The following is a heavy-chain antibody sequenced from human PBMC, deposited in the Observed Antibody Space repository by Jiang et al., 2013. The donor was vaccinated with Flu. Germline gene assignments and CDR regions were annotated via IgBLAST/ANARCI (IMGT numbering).Heavy chain of an antibody. CDR1: GYTFTGYY. CDR3: ARENGDYGIWFDP. J-gene: IGHJ5*02. CDR2: MNPNSGNT. Sequence: SGAEVKKPGASVKVSCKASGYTFTGYYMHWVRQATGQGLEWMGWMNPNSGNTGYAQKFQGRVTMTRNTSISTAYMELSSLRSEDTAVYYCARENGDYGIWFDPWGQGTLVTVSS. V-gene: IGHV1-8*02. D-gene: IGHD4-17*01.